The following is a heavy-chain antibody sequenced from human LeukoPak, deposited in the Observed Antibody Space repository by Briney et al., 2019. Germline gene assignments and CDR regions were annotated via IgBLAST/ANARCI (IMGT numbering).Heavy chain of an antibody. CDR3: ARGAFLTGYYNLPHYYYAMDV. CDR1: GLTVSNNY. Sequence: GGSLRLSCVTSGLTVSNNYMSWVRQAPGKGLEWVSVIYSGGTTSYADSVKGRFTISRDSSKDTLYLQMNSLRAEDTAAYYCARGAFLTGYYNLPHYYYAMDVWGQGTTVTVSS. D-gene: IGHD3-9*01. V-gene: IGHV3-53*01. J-gene: IGHJ6*02. CDR2: IYSGGTT.